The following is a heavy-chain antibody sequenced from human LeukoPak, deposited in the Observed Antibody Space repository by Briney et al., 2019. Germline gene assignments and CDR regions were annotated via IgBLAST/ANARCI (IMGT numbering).Heavy chain of an antibody. D-gene: IGHD3-10*01. V-gene: IGHV3-20*04. CDR1: GFTFSSYG. Sequence: GGTLRLSCAASGFTFSSYGMSWVRQAPGKGLEWASGINWNGGSTGYADSVKGRFTISRDNAKNSLYLQMNSLRAEDTALYYCARDSPGFGELLPFDYWGQGTLVTVSS. CDR3: ARDSPGFGELLPFDY. J-gene: IGHJ4*02. CDR2: INWNGGST.